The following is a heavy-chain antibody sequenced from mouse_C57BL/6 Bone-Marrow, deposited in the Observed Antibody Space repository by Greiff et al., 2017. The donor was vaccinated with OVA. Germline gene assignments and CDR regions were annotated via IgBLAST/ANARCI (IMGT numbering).Heavy chain of an antibody. Sequence: EVQLHQSGAELVKPGASVKLSCTASGFNLKDYYMHWVKQRPDQGLEWIGRIDTEDGDTKYDPNFPGKATITADTYSNTAYLQLSSLTSEDTAVYYCASNWGENPWLAYWGQGTLVTVSA. D-gene: IGHD4-1*02. V-gene: IGHV14-2*01. J-gene: IGHJ3*01. CDR3: ASNWGENPWLAY. CDR1: GFNLKDYY. CDR2: IDTEDGDT.